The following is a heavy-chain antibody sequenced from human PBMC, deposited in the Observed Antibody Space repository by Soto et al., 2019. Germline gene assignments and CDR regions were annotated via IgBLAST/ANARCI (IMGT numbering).Heavy chain of an antibody. D-gene: IGHD2-2*01. CDR1: GGSFSGYY. V-gene: IGHV4-34*01. CDR2: INHSGST. Sequence: SETLSLTCAVYGGSFSGYYWSWIRQPPGKGLEWIGEINHSGSTNYNPSLKSRVTISVDTSKNQFSLKLSSVTAADTAVYYCARGEARSRIPVPIVVVPAAMPGKIRWFDPWGQGTLVTVSS. CDR3: ARGEARSRIPVPIVVVPAAMPGKIRWFDP. J-gene: IGHJ5*02.